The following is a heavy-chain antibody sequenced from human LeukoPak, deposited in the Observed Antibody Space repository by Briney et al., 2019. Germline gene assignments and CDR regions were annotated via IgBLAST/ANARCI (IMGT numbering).Heavy chain of an antibody. J-gene: IGHJ5*02. Sequence: SETLSLTCTVSGDSIRSYYWSWIGQPAGKGLEWIGRIYTSGSTNYNPSLKSRVTMSVDTSKNHFSLKLRSVTAADTAVYYCAKGEGDLGPWGPGTLVTVSS. V-gene: IGHV4-4*07. CDR3: AKGEGDLGP. CDR2: IYTSGST. CDR1: GDSIRSYY. D-gene: IGHD3-10*01.